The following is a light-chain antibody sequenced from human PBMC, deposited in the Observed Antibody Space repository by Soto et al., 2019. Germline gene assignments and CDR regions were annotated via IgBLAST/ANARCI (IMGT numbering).Light chain of an antibody. V-gene: IGKV3-20*01. J-gene: IGKJ1*01. CDR3: QQFDRSLPSWP. CDR1: QSVSSNY. Sequence: ETVLTQSPGTLSLSPGERATLSCRASQSVSSNYLAWYQHIPGQAPRLLIYGASTRATGIPDRFSGSGSGTDFTLTISRLEPEDFAVYYCQQFDRSLPSWPFGQGPKVE. CDR2: GAS.